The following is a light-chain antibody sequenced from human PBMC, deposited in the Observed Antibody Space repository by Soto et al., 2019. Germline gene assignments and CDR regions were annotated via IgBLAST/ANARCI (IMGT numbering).Light chain of an antibody. Sequence: EIVLTQSPGTLSLSPGEGATLSCRASQSVSSSYLAWYQQKPGQAPRLLIYGASSRATGFPDRFSGSGSGTDFTLTISRLEPEDFAVYYCQQYGTSPWTFGQGTKVEIK. CDR2: GAS. J-gene: IGKJ1*01. CDR1: QSVSSSY. CDR3: QQYGTSPWT. V-gene: IGKV3-20*01.